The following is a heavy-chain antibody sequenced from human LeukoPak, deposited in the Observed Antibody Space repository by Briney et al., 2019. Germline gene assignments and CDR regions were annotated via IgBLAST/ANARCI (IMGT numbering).Heavy chain of an antibody. CDR3: AREGCSGGSCSSRFDP. Sequence: SETLSLTCTVSGDSISSYYWSWIRQPPGKGLEGIGDIYYSGSTNYNPPLKSRVSISVDRSKNEFSLKLSSVTAADTAVYYCAREGCSGGSCSSRFDPWGQGTLVTVSS. J-gene: IGHJ5*02. CDR2: IYYSGST. D-gene: IGHD2-15*01. V-gene: IGHV4-59*01. CDR1: GDSISSYY.